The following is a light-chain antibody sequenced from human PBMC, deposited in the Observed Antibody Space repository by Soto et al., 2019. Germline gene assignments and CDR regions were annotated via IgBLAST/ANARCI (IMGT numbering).Light chain of an antibody. Sequence: DIQMTQSPSSLAASVGDRGTITCRASQGIIDYLAWYQQKPGKAPKLLIYAASTLQSGVPSRFSGSGAGTDFTLTITSLQPEDVATYYCQQYNSAPRTFGQGTKVEIK. CDR3: QQYNSAPRT. V-gene: IGKV1-27*01. CDR1: QGIIDY. CDR2: AAS. J-gene: IGKJ1*01.